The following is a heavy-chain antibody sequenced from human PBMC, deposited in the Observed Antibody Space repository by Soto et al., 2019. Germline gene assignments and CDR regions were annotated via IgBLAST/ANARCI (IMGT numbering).Heavy chain of an antibody. J-gene: IGHJ6*02. Sequence: GGSLRLSCAASGFTFSSYAMSWVRQAPGKGLEWVSAISGSGGSTYYADSVKGRFTISRDNSKNTLYLQMNSLRAEDTAVYYRAKSEAARRGYYGMDVWGQGTTVTVSS. CDR2: ISGSGGST. CDR3: AKSEAARRGYYGMDV. CDR1: GFTFSSYA. V-gene: IGHV3-23*01. D-gene: IGHD6-6*01.